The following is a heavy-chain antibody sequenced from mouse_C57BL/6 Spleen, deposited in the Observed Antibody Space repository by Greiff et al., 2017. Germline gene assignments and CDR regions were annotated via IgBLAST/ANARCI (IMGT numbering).Heavy chain of an antibody. D-gene: IGHD2-4*01. CDR2: ISRGSSTI. CDR1: GFTFSDYG. Sequence: EVMLVESGGGLVKPGGSLKLSCAASGFTFSDYGMHWVRQAPEKGLEWVAYISRGSSTIYYADTVKGRFTISRDNAKNTLFLQMTSLRSEDTAMYYCARGVYYDYDRGVAYWGQGTLVTVSA. CDR3: ARGVYYDYDRGVAY. J-gene: IGHJ3*01. V-gene: IGHV5-17*01.